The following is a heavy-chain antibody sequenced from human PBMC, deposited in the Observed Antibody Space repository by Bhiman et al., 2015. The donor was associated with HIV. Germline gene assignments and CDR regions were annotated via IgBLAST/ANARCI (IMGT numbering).Heavy chain of an antibody. Sequence: EVQLVESGGGCAKPGGSLRLSCTVSGFSFTSAWMSWVRQAPGKGLEWVSYISSSSSTIYYADSVKGRFTISRDNAKNSLYLQMNSLRAEDTAVYYCASGSGSVNFDYWGQGTLVTVSS. CDR1: GFSFTSAW. CDR2: ISSSSSTI. V-gene: IGHV3-48*01. J-gene: IGHJ4*02. D-gene: IGHD3-10*01. CDR3: ASGSGSVNFDY.